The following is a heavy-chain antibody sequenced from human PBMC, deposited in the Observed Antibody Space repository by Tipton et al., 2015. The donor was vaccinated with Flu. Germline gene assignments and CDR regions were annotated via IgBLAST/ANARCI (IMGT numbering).Heavy chain of an antibody. CDR3: ARHYPVGANPAFDI. Sequence: TLSLTCTVSGGSISSYYWSWIRQPPGKGLEWIGYMYYSGSTNYNPSLKSRVTISVDTSKNQFSLKLSSVTAADTAVYYCARHYPVGANPAFDIWGQGTMVTVSS. D-gene: IGHD1-26*01. CDR1: GGSISSYY. CDR2: MYYSGST. J-gene: IGHJ3*02. V-gene: IGHV4-59*08.